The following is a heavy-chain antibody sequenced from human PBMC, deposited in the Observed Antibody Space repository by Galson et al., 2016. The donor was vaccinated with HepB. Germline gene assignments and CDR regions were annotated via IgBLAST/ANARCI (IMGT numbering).Heavy chain of an antibody. Sequence: SVKVSCKASGYTFTSYAIHWVRQAPGQRLEWMGWINAGNTNTKYSQNFQGRVAITRDTSASTAYMELSSLRSEDTAVYYCARGLGPVVLVPGAQTDYYGMDVWGQGTTVTVSS. J-gene: IGHJ6*02. D-gene: IGHD2-2*01. V-gene: IGHV1-3*01. CDR2: INAGNTNT. CDR1: GYTFTSYA. CDR3: ARGLGPVVLVPGAQTDYYGMDV.